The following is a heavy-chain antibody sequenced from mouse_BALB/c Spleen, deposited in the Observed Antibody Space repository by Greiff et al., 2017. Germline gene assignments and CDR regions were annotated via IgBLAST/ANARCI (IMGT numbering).Heavy chain of an antibody. CDR2: INPYNGAT. CDR3: ARADGYYDAMDY. CDR1: GYSFTGYY. V-gene: IGHV1-31*01. J-gene: IGHJ4*01. Sequence: VHVKQSGPELVKPGASVKISCKASGYSFTGYYMHWVKQSHVKSLEWIGRINPYNGATSYNQNFKDKASLTVDKSSSTAYMELHSLTSEDSAVYYCARADGYYDAMDYWGQGTSVTVSS. D-gene: IGHD2-3*01.